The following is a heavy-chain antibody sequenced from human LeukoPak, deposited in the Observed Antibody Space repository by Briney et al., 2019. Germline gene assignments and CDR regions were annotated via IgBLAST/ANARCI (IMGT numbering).Heavy chain of an antibody. CDR2: ISGSADRT. J-gene: IGHJ4*02. V-gene: IGHV3-23*01. D-gene: IGHD3-10*01. Sequence: GGSLRLSCAASGFTFSSYAMSWVRQAPGKGLEWVSAISGSADRTYYADSVKGRFTISRANSKNTLYLQMNSLRPEDTAIYYCAKESPYGSGSRNYYFHYWVRGPVVTVSS. CDR3: AKESPYGSGSRNYYFHY. CDR1: GFTFSSYA.